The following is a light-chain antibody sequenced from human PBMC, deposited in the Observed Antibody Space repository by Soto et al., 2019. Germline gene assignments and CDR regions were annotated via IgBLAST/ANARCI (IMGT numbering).Light chain of an antibody. J-gene: IGKJ1*01. V-gene: IGKV1-27*01. Sequence: IQLSQSPSSLSASVGDRVTITCRASQGISSYLAWYQQKPGTVPKLLISAASTLQTGVPSRFSGGGSGTDFTLTISSLQPEDVATYYCQKYNSAPWTFGQGTKVDI. CDR2: AAS. CDR1: QGISSY. CDR3: QKYNSAPWT.